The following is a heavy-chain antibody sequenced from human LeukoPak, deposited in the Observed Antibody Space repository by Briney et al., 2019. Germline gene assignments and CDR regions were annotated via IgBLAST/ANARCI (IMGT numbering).Heavy chain of an antibody. CDR3: AKDRVPDNRWNFDM. CDR1: GFTFTTYT. D-gene: IGHD1-1*01. V-gene: IGHV3-23*01. Sequence: GGSLRLSCAASGFTFTTYTISWVRQAPGKGLEWVSSIYGDASKTSYADSVRGRFTISRDSSKSMVYLQMNGLRVDDTALYYCAKDRVPDNRWNFDMWGQGTMVIVSA. CDR2: IYGDASKT. J-gene: IGHJ3*02.